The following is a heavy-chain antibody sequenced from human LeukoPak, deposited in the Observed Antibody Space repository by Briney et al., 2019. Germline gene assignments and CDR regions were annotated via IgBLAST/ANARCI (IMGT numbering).Heavy chain of an antibody. CDR3: ARGLNTVTQIMTY. V-gene: IGHV3-66*02. CDR1: GFTVSNNF. Sequence: PGGSLRLSCAASGFTVSNNFMSWVRQAPAKGLEWVSILYSDGTTLYSDSVKGRFSISRDNSKNTLYLHMSNLRTEDTAIYYCARGLNTVTQIMTYWGQGTLVTVFS. CDR2: LYSDGTT. D-gene: IGHD4-17*01. J-gene: IGHJ4*02.